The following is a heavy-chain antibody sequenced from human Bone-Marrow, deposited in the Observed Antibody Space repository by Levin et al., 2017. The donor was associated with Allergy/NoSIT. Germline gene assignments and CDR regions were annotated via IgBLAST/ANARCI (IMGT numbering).Heavy chain of an antibody. J-gene: IGHJ6*02. CDR1: GVSLRDFY. CDR3: ARASGYFGVDV. CDR2: IHTSGTPI. Sequence: GGSLRLSCEVSGVSLRDFYMTWIRHAPGKALEWVSYIHTSGTPIYYADSAKGRFTISWDNAKTSLHLQMNSLRVDDTAIYYCARASGYFGVDVWGQGTTVSVSS. V-gene: IGHV3-11*01.